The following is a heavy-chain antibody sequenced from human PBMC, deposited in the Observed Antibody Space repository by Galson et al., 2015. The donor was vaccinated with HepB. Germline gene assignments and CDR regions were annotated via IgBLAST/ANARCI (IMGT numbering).Heavy chain of an antibody. D-gene: IGHD6-19*01. J-gene: IGHJ4*02. Sequence: SLRLSCAASGFTVSSNYMSWVRQAPGKGLEWVSVIYSGGSTYYADSVKGRFTISRDNSKNTLYLQMNSLRAEDTAVYYCARAPSSGWGIDYWGQGALVTVSS. CDR2: IYSGGST. V-gene: IGHV3-66*01. CDR1: GFTVSSNY. CDR3: ARAPSSGWGIDY.